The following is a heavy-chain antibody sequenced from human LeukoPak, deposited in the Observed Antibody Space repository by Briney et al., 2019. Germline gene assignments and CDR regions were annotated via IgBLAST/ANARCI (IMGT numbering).Heavy chain of an antibody. CDR1: GFTFSSYA. J-gene: IGHJ4*02. CDR3: ARAYGSSGYYQLPIDY. Sequence: GGSLRLSCAASGFTFSSYAMSWVRQAPGKGLEWVSSITGSGGTTHHADSVKGRFTISRDNSKNTLFLHMNSLRVEDTALYYCARAYGSSGYYQLPIDYWGQGTLVTVSS. V-gene: IGHV3-23*01. D-gene: IGHD3-22*01. CDR2: ITGSGGTT.